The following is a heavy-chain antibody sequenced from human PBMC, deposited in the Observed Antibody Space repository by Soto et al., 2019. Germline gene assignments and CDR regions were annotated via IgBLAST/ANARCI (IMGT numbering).Heavy chain of an antibody. CDR3: TRAYPYCSGGSCYPNY. V-gene: IGHV3-49*03. Sequence: PGGSLRLSCTASGFTFGDYAMSWFRQAPGKGLEWVGFIRSKAYGGTTEYAASVKGRFTISRDDSKSIAYLQMNSLKTEDTAVYYCTRAYPYCSGGSCYPNYWGQGTLVTVSS. CDR2: IRSKAYGGTT. J-gene: IGHJ4*02. CDR1: GFTFGDYA. D-gene: IGHD2-15*01.